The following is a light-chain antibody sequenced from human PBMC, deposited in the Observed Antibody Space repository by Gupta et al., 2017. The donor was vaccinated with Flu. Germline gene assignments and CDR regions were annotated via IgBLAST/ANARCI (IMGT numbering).Light chain of an antibody. CDR2: GAS. V-gene: IGKV3-20*01. CDR3: QQYVTSLLT. Sequence: TLALSPGETATLSCRASQSLSSTDLAWYQHKPGQAPRLLIYGASGRATGIPDRFSGSGSGTDFTLTITRLEPEDFAVYYCQQYVTSLLTFGGGTKVEIK. CDR1: QSLSSTD. J-gene: IGKJ4*01.